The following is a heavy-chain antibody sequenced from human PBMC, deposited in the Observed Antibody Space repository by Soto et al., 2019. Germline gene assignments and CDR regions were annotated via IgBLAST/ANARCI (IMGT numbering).Heavy chain of an antibody. D-gene: IGHD3-22*01. J-gene: IGHJ4*02. CDR3: ARDPVDSSGYYHFDY. CDR1: GYTFSSYG. V-gene: IGHV1-3*01. CDR2: INAGNGNT. Sequence: GASVKVSCKASGYTFSSYGMHWVRQAPGQRLEWMGWINAGNGNTKYSQKFQGRVTITRDTSASTAYMELSNLRSEDTAVYYCARDPVDSSGYYHFDYWGQGTLVTVSS.